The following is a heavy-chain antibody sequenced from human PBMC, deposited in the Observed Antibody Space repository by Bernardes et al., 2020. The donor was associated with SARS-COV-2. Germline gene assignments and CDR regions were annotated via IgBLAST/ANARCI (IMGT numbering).Heavy chain of an antibody. V-gene: IGHV4-59*01. Sequence: SESLSLTCTVSGGSIRSYYWSWIRQPPGQGLEWIGYIYYSGSTNYNPSLKSRVTISVDTSKNQFSLKLSSVTAADTAVYYCARDVLVGATTDDYYGMDVWGQGTTVTVSS. CDR2: IYYSGST. D-gene: IGHD1-26*01. CDR1: GGSIRSYY. J-gene: IGHJ6*02. CDR3: ARDVLVGATTDDYYGMDV.